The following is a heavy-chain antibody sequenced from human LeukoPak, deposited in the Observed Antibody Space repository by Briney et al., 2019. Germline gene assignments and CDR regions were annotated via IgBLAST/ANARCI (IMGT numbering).Heavy chain of an antibody. J-gene: IGHJ4*02. CDR2: ISGSGGST. D-gene: IGHD3-10*01. CDR3: AKRSSDRQANYFDH. V-gene: IGHV3-23*01. CDR1: GFTFSSYA. Sequence: PGGSLRLSCAASGFTFSSYAMSWVRQAPGRGLEWVSAISGSGGSTYYADSVKGRFTISRDSSKNTLYLQMNSLRAEDTAVYYCAKRSSDRQANYFDHWGQGTLVTVSS.